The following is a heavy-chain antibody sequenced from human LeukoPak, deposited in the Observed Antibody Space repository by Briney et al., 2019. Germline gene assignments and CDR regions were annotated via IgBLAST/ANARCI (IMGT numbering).Heavy chain of an antibody. Sequence: GGSLRLSCAASGFTFNSYWMNWVRQAPGKGLEWVANIKRDGSEKYYVDSVKGRFTISRDNAKNSLDLQMNSLRVEDTAVYYCAKEGRSLQTYWGQGTLVTVSS. CDR1: GFTFNSYW. CDR2: IKRDGSEK. J-gene: IGHJ4*02. CDR3: AKEGRSLQTY. D-gene: IGHD5-24*01. V-gene: IGHV3-7*03.